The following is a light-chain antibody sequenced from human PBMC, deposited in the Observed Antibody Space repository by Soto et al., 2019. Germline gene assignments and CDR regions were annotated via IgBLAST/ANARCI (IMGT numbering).Light chain of an antibody. Sequence: EIVLTQSPGTLSLSPGERATLSCRASQSVSNNYLAWYQQKPGQAPRLLIYGASNRATGIPARFSGSGSGTVFTRTISRLEPEDFAMYYCRQYGSSGTFGQGTKVEI. CDR1: QSVSNNY. CDR2: GAS. CDR3: RQYGSSGT. J-gene: IGKJ1*01. V-gene: IGKV3-20*01.